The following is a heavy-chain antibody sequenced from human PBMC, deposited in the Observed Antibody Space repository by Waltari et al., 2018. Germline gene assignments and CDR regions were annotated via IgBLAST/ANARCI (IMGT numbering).Heavy chain of an antibody. CDR1: GAPFTDYP. J-gene: IGHJ5*02. CDR2: ISHSGST. V-gene: IGHV4-34*01. Sequence: QVQLHQWGAGLLKPSETLSPTCAVSGAPFTDYPWSWIRQSPDKGLEWIGEISHSGSTNYNPSLKSRVTMSVDTIKKQFSLKLTSVTAADTAVYFCARTWGYSPPLGWFDPWGRGTRVTVSS. CDR3: ARTWGYSPPLGWFDP. D-gene: IGHD1-26*01.